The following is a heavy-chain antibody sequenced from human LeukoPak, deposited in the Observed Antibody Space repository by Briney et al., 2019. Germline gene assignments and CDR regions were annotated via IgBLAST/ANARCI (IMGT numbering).Heavy chain of an antibody. Sequence: ASVKVSCKASGYTFTGYYMHWVRQAPGQGLEWMGWINPNSGGTNYAQKFQGRVTMTRDTSISTAYMELSRLRSEDTAVYYCARGGVVVVPAAIQSYWFDPWGQGILVTVSS. CDR3: ARGGVVVVPAAIQSYWFDP. CDR2: INPNSGGT. J-gene: IGHJ5*02. CDR1: GYTFTGYY. D-gene: IGHD2-2*02. V-gene: IGHV1-2*02.